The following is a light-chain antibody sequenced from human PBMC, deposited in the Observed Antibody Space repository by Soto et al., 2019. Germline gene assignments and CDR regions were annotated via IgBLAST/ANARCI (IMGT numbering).Light chain of an antibody. V-gene: IGKV1-5*01. J-gene: IGKJ2*01. CDR2: QAS. CDR1: QNINTW. CDR3: QQYQSYPYT. Sequence: DIQMTQSPSTLSAFVGDRVTITCRASQNINTWLAWYQQKPGKAPKVLISQASNLESGVPSRFSGSGFGTEFTVTISSLQPDDSATYYCQQYQSYPYTFGQGTKLEIK.